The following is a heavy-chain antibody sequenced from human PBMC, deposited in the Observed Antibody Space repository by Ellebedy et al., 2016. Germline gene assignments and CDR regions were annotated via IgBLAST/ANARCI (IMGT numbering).Heavy chain of an antibody. J-gene: IGHJ6*02. Sequence: ASVKVSCKASGYTFTSYAMHWVRQAPGQRLEWMGWINAGNGNTKYSQKFQGRVTITRDTSASTAYMELSSLRSEDTAVYYCARNGIYQYDMDVWGQGTTVTVSS. CDR3: ARNGIYQYDMDV. CDR2: INAGNGNT. CDR1: GYTFTSYA. V-gene: IGHV1-3*01.